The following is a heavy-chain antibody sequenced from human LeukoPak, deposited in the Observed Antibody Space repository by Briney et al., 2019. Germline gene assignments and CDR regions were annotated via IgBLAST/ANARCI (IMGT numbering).Heavy chain of an antibody. Sequence: SGPALVKPTQTLTLTCTFSGFSLNTRGMCGCWIRQPPGKALEWLARIDWDDDKYYSTSLKTRLTISKDTSKNQVVLTMTNMDPVDTATYYCARKVQGGYFDYWGQGTLVTVSS. J-gene: IGHJ4*02. D-gene: IGHD3-16*01. CDR2: IDWDDDK. CDR3: ARKVQGGYFDY. V-gene: IGHV2-70*11. CDR1: GFSLNTRGMC.